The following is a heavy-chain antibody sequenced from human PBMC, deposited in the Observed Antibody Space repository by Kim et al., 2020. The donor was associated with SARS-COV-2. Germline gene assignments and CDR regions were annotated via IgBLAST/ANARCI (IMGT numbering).Heavy chain of an antibody. Sequence: SETLSLTCTVSGGSISSSSYYWGWIRQPPGKGLEWIGSIYYSGSTYYNPSLKSRVTISVDTSKNQFSLKLSSVTAADTAVYYCARHFIRPPNTMVRGLDYWGQGTLVTVSS. J-gene: IGHJ4*02. CDR2: IYYSGST. D-gene: IGHD3-10*01. V-gene: IGHV4-39*01. CDR1: GGSISSSSYY. CDR3: ARHFIRPPNTMVRGLDY.